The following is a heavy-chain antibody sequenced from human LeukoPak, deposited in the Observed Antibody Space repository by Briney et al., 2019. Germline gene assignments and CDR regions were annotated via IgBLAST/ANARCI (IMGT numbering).Heavy chain of an antibody. V-gene: IGHV1-18*01. CDR1: GYTFTSYG. CDR3: ARDRIAVAGPRYFDY. D-gene: IGHD6-19*01. Sequence: ASVKVSCKASGYTFTSYGISWVRQAPGQGLEWMGWISAYNGNTNYAQKLQGRVTMTTDTSTSTDYMELRSLRSDDTAVYYCARDRIAVAGPRYFDYWGQGTLVTVSS. J-gene: IGHJ4*02. CDR2: ISAYNGNT.